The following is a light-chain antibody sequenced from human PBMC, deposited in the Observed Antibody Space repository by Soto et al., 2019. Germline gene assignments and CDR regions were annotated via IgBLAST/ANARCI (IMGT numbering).Light chain of an antibody. V-gene: IGKV3-20*01. CDR1: QSVGSN. Sequence: EIVMAQSPATLSVSPGERATLSCRASQSVGSNLAWYQQKPGQAPRLLIYGASTRATGIPDRFSGSGSGTDFTLTISRLEPEDFAVYYCQQYGSSPPKTFGQGTNVDIK. J-gene: IGKJ1*01. CDR2: GAS. CDR3: QQYGSSPPKT.